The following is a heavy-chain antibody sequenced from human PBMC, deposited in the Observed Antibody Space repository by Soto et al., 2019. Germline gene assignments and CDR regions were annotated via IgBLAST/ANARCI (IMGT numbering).Heavy chain of an antibody. CDR2: IYYSGST. J-gene: IGHJ4*02. V-gene: IGHV4-39*01. Sequence: SETLSLTSTVSGDSISSSSYYWGWIRQPPGKGLEWIGSIYYSGSTYYNPSLKSRVTISVDTSKNQFSLKLSSVTAADTAVYYCGRLEGLATISYYFDYWGQGALVTVSS. CDR1: GDSISSSSYY. CDR3: GRLEGLATISYYFDY. D-gene: IGHD3-9*01.